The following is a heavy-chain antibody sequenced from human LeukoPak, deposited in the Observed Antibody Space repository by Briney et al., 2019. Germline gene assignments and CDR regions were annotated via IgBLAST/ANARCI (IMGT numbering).Heavy chain of an antibody. CDR3: ARAGNSGSYYPFDY. Sequence: SVKVSCKASGGTFSSYAISWVRQAPGQGLEWMGGIIPIFGTANYAQKFQGRVTIATDESTSTAYMELGSLRSEDTAVYYCARAGNSGSYYPFDYWGQGTLVTASS. V-gene: IGHV1-69*05. D-gene: IGHD1-26*01. CDR1: GGTFSSYA. CDR2: IIPIFGTA. J-gene: IGHJ4*02.